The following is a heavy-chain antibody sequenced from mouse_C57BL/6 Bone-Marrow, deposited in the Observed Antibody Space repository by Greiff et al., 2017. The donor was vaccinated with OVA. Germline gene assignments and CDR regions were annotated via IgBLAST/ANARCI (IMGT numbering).Heavy chain of an antibody. CDR2: INPGSGGT. V-gene: IGHV1-54*01. J-gene: IGHJ3*01. Sequence: VQLQQSGAELVRPGTSVKVSCKASGYAFTNYLIEWVKQRPGQGLEWIGVINPGSGGTNYNEKFKGKATLTADKSSSTAYMQLSSLTSEDSAVYFCAWSRWLPFAYWGQGTLVTVSA. CDR3: AWSRWLPFAY. CDR1: GYAFTNYL. D-gene: IGHD2-3*01.